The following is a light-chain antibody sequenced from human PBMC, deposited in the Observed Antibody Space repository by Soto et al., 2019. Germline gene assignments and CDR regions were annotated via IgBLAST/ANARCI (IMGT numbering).Light chain of an antibody. Sequence: QSALTQPASVSGSPGQSITISCTGTSSDIGAYNFVSWYQQHPGKAPKLMLXDVNIRPSGVSNRFSGSKSGNTASLTISGXXXXXXADYYCTSWTTSTTMIFGGGTKVTVL. CDR2: DVN. V-gene: IGLV2-14*03. CDR3: TSWTTSTTMI. CDR1: SSDIGAYNF. J-gene: IGLJ2*01.